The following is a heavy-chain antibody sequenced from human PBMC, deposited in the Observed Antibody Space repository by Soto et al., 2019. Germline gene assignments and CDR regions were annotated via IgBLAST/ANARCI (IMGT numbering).Heavy chain of an antibody. CDR2: INHSGST. Sequence: SETLSLTCAVYGGSFSGYYWSWIRQPPGKGLEWIGEINHSGSTNYNPSLKSRVTISVDTSKNQFSLKLSSVTAADTAVYYCATIDYGSGCRYYYFDYWGQGPPVTVSS. CDR1: GGSFSGYY. D-gene: IGHD3-10*01. J-gene: IGHJ4*02. V-gene: IGHV4-34*01. CDR3: ATIDYGSGCRYYYFDY.